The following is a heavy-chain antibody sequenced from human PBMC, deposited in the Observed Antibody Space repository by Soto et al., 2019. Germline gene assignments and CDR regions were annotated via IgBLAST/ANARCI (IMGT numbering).Heavy chain of an antibody. CDR1: GYSFTSYW. V-gene: IGHV5-51*01. Sequence: PGESLKISCKGSGYSFTSYWIGWVRQMPGKGLEWMGIIYPGDSDTRYSPSFQGQVTISADKSISTAYLQWSSLKASDTAMYYCASQGRTYYYDSSGYYQNDYYGMDVWGQGTTVTVSS. D-gene: IGHD3-22*01. J-gene: IGHJ6*02. CDR2: IYPGDSDT. CDR3: ASQGRTYYYDSSGYYQNDYYGMDV.